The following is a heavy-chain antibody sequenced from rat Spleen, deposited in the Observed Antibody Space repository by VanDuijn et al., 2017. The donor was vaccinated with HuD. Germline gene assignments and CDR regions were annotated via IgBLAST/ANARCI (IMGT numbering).Heavy chain of an antibody. V-gene: IGHV5-29*01. Sequence: EVQLVESGGGLVQPGRSLKLSCAASGFTFSDYGMAWVRQGPTKGLEWVATISYGDRSGHSSTYYRDSVKGRFTISRDNAKSTLSLQMDSLRSEDTATYYCARRHYGYTYYFDYWGQGVMVTVSS. J-gene: IGHJ2*01. D-gene: IGHD1-6*01. CDR2: ISYGDRSGHSST. CDR3: ARRHYGYTYYFDY. CDR1: GFTFSDYG.